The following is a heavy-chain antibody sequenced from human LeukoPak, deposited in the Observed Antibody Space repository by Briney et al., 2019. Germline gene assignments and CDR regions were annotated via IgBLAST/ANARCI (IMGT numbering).Heavy chain of an antibody. D-gene: IGHD3-22*01. V-gene: IGHV4-30-2*01. Sequence: SETLSLTCAVSGGSISSGGYSWSWIRQPPGTGLEWIGYIYHSGSTYHNPSLKSRVTISVDRSKNQFSLKLSSVTAADTAVYYCARGQEYYYDSSGYDYFDYWGQGTLVTVSS. CDR2: IYHSGST. CDR3: ARGQEYYYDSSGYDYFDY. CDR1: GGSISSGGYS. J-gene: IGHJ4*02.